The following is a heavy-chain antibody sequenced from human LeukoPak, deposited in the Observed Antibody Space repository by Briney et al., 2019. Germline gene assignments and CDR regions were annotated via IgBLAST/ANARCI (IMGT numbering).Heavy chain of an antibody. CDR2: IYGGNSDI. D-gene: IGHD6-19*01. CDR1: GYGFISYW. Sequence: GESLKISCKGSGYGFISYWIGWVRQMPGKDLELMGIIYGGNSDIRYSPSFEGQVTISADKSITTAYLQWSSLKASDTAMYYCARRRSSGWYDHHDGFDIWGQGTQVIVSS. J-gene: IGHJ3*02. CDR3: ARRRSSGWYDHHDGFDI. V-gene: IGHV5-51*01.